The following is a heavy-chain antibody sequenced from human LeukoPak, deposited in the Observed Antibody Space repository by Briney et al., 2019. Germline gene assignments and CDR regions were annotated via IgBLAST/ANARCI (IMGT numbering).Heavy chain of an antibody. V-gene: IGHV4-34*01. CDR2: INHSGST. J-gene: IGHJ3*02. D-gene: IGHD3-3*01. CDR1: GGSFSSYY. CDR3: ARTGPYYDFWSGYFLTSKIDAFDI. Sequence: SETLSLTCTLSGGSFSSYYWSWIRQPPGKGLEWIGEINHSGSTNYNPSLKSRVTISVDTSKNQFSLKLSSVTAADTAVYYCARTGPYYDFWSGYFLTSKIDAFDIWGQGTMVTVSS.